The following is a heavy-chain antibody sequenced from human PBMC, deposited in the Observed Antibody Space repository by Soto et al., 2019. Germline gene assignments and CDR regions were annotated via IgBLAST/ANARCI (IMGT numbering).Heavy chain of an antibody. D-gene: IGHD1-26*01. V-gene: IGHV4-30-4*01. J-gene: IGHJ4*02. Sequence: PSETLSLTCTVSGGSISSGDYYWSWIRQPPGKGLEWIGYIYYSGSTYYNPSLKSRVTISVDTSKNQFSLKLSSVTAADTAVYYCARQYDSGSFTSGYYFDYWGQGTLVTVSS. CDR2: IYYSGST. CDR1: GGSISSGDYY. CDR3: ARQYDSGSFTSGYYFDY.